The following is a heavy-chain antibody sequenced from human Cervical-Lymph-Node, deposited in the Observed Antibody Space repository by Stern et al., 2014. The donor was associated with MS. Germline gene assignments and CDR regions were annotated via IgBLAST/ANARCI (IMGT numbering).Heavy chain of an antibody. CDR3: AREGAGYDLDN. Sequence: QVQLVESGSELREPGASVKVSCKASGYIFITYAMSWVRQAPGQGLEWMAWINTNTGKPTYAPGFTGRFVFSLDTSVSTAYLQITSLKAEDTAVYYCAREGAGYDLDNWGQGTLVTVAS. V-gene: IGHV7-4-1*02. CDR1: GYIFITYA. CDR2: INTNTGKP. J-gene: IGHJ4*02. D-gene: IGHD5-12*01.